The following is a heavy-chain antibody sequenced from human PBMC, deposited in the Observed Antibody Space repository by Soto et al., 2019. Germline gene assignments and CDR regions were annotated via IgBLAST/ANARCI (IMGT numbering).Heavy chain of an antibody. CDR2: IWNDGSNK. CDR3: ARAHESGFGDSVPAGFDY. D-gene: IGHD2-21*02. V-gene: IGHV3-33*01. Sequence: QVQLVESGGGVVQPGRSLKLSCAASGFIFGRFGMHWVRQPPGKGLEWVAVIWNDGSNKLYADSVQGRFTISRDNSKNTLYLEMDSLRAEYTAVYYCARAHESGFGDSVPAGFDYWGQGTLVTVSS. CDR1: GFIFGRFG. J-gene: IGHJ4*02.